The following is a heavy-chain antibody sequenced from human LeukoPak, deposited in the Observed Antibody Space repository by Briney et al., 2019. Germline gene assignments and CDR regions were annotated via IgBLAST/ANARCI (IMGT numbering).Heavy chain of an antibody. CDR1: GGSFSGYY. CDR3: ARHSRTYYDILTGPYGGPFDY. D-gene: IGHD3-9*01. J-gene: IGHJ4*02. Sequence: SETLSLTCAVYGGSFSGYYWSWIRQPPGKGLEWIGEVNHSGSTNYNPSLKSRVTISVDTSKNQFSLKLSSVTAADTAVYYCARHSRTYYDILTGPYGGPFDYWGQRTLVTVSS. CDR2: VNHSGST. V-gene: IGHV4-34*01.